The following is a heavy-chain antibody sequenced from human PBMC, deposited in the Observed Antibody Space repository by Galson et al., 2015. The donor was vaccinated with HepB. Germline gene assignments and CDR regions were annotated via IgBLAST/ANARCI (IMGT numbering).Heavy chain of an antibody. CDR2: IYYSGST. CDR1: GGSISSSSYY. J-gene: IGHJ6*02. CDR3: ARGIEVVPAAIWLNYYGMDV. Sequence: SETLSLTCTVSGGSISSSSYYWGWIRQPPGKGLEWIGSIYYSGSTYYNPSLKSRVTISVDTSKNQFSLKLSSVTAADTAVYYCARGIEVVPAAIWLNYYGMDVWGPGTTVTVSS. V-gene: IGHV4-39*07. D-gene: IGHD2-2*02.